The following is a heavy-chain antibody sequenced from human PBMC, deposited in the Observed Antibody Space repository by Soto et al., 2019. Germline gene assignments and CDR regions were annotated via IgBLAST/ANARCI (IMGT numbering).Heavy chain of an antibody. J-gene: IGHJ5*02. V-gene: IGHV4-30-2*01. CDR1: GGSISSGGYS. CDR3: ARGYSSGWRPLGSWFDP. D-gene: IGHD6-19*01. Sequence: SETLSLTCAVSGGSISSGGYSWSWIRQPPGKGLEWIGYIYHSGSTYYNPSLKSRVTISVDRSKNQFSLKLSSVTAADTAVYYCARGYSSGWRPLGSWFDPWGQGTLVTVSS. CDR2: IYHSGST.